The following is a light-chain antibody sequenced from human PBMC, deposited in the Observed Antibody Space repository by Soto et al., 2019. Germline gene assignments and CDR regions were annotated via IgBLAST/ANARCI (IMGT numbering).Light chain of an antibody. CDR1: QTIGSSY. Sequence: DIVLTQSPGTLSFSPGERATLSCSASQTIGSSYLAWYQQRPGQAPRLLIYGGANRATGIPDRFSATGSETDFTLAISRLEPEDFAVYYCQQYRTPSQTFSQGTKVE. J-gene: IGKJ1*01. CDR2: GGA. CDR3: QQYRTPSQT. V-gene: IGKV3-20*01.